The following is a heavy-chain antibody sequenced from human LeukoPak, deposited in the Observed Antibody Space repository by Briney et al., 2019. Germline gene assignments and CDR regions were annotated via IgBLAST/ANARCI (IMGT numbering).Heavy chain of an antibody. CDR1: GFTFSSYS. CDR3: AKGLSSSNWLEH. D-gene: IGHD5/OR15-5a*01. V-gene: IGHV3-30*02. J-gene: IGHJ5*02. Sequence: GGSLRLSCAASGFTFSSYSMNWVRQAPGKGLEWVALVRSDENRKYYAESVKGRFTISRDNSTNTLSLQMSSLRADDTAVYYCAKGLSSSNWLEHWGQGTLVTVSS. CDR2: VRSDENRK.